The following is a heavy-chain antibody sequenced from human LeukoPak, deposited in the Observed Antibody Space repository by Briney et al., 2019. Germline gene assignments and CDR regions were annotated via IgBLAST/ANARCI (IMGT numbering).Heavy chain of an antibody. CDR2: TSRGGSDI. V-gene: IGHV3-48*03. J-gene: IGHJ4*02. CDR1: GFTFSNHE. Sequence: GGSLRLSCATSGFTFSNHEMNWVRQAPGKGLEWVAYTSRGGSDISYADSVKGRFTISTDNANSSLYLQMNSLRAEDTAVYYCARGGIQVSGIDEFDYWGQGTLVTVSS. CDR3: ARGGIQVSGIDEFDY. D-gene: IGHD6-19*01.